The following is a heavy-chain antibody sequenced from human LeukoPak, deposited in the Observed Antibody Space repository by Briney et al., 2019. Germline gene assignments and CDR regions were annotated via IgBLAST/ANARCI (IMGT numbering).Heavy chain of an antibody. CDR2: IYPYDSNT. CDR3: ARPRGYSYGTYFDY. D-gene: IGHD5-18*01. CDR1: GYXFTSYW. V-gene: IGHV5-51*01. Sequence: GESLKISCNGSGYXFTSYWIGWVRQVPGEGLEWMGIIYPYDSNTRYSPSFQGQVTISADKSVSTAYLQWSSLKASDTATYYCARPRGYSYGTYFDYWGQGTLVTVSS. J-gene: IGHJ4*02.